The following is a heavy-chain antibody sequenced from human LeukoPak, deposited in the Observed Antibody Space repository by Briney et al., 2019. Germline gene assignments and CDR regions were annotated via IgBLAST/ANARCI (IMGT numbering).Heavy chain of an antibody. CDR1: GFTFAKYG. J-gene: IGHJ4*02. D-gene: IGHD3-10*01. CDR3: AKDDGVHGSGTYADF. V-gene: IGHV3-30*02. CDR2: IRYDGNTK. Sequence: GGSLRLSCATSGFTFAKYGIHWVRQAPGKGLEWVTFIRYDGNTKYYGESVGGRFTISRDNSKNTVYLQMNSLTAEDTAVYYCAKDDGVHGSGTYADFWGQGTLVTVSS.